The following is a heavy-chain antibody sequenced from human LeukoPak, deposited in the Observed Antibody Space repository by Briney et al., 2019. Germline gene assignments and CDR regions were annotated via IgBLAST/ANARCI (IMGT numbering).Heavy chain of an antibody. V-gene: IGHV1-2*02. CDR2: INPNSGGT. Sequence: GASVKVSCKASGYTFIGYYMHWVRQAPGQGVEWMGWINPNSGGTNYAQKFQGRVTMTRDTSISTAYMELSRLRSDDTAVYYCARPLIEYSSSEGWFDPWGQGTLVTVSS. CDR1: GYTFIGYY. J-gene: IGHJ5*02. CDR3: ARPLIEYSSSEGWFDP. D-gene: IGHD6-6*01.